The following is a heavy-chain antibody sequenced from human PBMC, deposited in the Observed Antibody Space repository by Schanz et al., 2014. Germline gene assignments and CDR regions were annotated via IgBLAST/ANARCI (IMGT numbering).Heavy chain of an antibody. J-gene: IGHJ5*01. D-gene: IGHD2-15*01. CDR3: SKDKQGSRSDDS. Sequence: QVHLVQSGAEVKKPGSSVKVSCKASGGTFSSYTISWVRQAPGQGLEWMGRIISILGIPNYAQKFQGRVTITADKSTFTAYMDVSSLRSEDTAVYYCSKDKQGSRSDDSWGQGTLVTVSS. CDR2: IISILGIP. V-gene: IGHV1-69*08. CDR1: GGTFSSYT.